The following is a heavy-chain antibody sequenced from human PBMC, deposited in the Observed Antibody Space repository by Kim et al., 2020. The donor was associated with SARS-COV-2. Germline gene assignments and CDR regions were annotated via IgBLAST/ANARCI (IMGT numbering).Heavy chain of an antibody. CDR3: ARDVGATGYYYMDV. V-gene: IGHV1-2*02. D-gene: IGHD1-26*01. Sequence: AQKFQRRVTMTRDTSISTAYMELSRLRSDDTAVYYCARDVGATGYYYMDVWGKGTTVTVSS. J-gene: IGHJ6*03.